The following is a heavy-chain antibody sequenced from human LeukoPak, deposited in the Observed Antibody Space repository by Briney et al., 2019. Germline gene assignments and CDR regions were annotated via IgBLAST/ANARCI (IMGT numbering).Heavy chain of an antibody. Sequence: GRSLRLSCAASGFTFDDYAMHWVRQAPGKGLEWVSGISWNSGSIGYADSVKGRFTISRDNAKNSLYLQMNSLRAEDTALYYCAKDNGRSSYHDACDIWGQGTVDSVSS. CDR1: GFTFDDYA. V-gene: IGHV3-9*01. CDR3: AKDNGRSSYHDACDI. CDR2: ISWNSGSI. D-gene: IGHD6-6*01. J-gene: IGHJ3*02.